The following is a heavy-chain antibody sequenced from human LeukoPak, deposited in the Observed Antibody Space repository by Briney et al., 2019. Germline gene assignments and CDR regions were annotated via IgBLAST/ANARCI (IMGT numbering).Heavy chain of an antibody. CDR2: INHSGST. CDR1: GGSFSGYY. J-gene: IGHJ4*02. CDR3: ARGQAITIFGVVPDFDY. D-gene: IGHD3-3*01. V-gene: IGHV4-34*01. Sequence: SETLSLTCAVYGGSFSGYYWSWIRQPPGKGLEWIGEINHSGSTNYNPSLKSRVTISVDTSKNQFSLKLSSVTAADTAVYYCARGQAITIFGVVPDFDYWGQGTLVTVSS.